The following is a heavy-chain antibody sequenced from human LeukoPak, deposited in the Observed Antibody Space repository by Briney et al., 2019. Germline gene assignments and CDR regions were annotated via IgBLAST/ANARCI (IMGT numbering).Heavy chain of an antibody. CDR2: INPNSGGT. D-gene: IGHD3-9*01. V-gene: IGHV1-2*02. J-gene: IGHJ4*02. Sequence: ASVKVSCKASGYTFTGSYMHWVRQAPGQGLEWMGWINPNSGGTNYAQKFQGRVTMTRDTSISTAYMELSRLTPDDTAVYYCARDRSELRFFDWFLDFWGQGTLVTVSS. CDR1: GYTFTGSY. CDR3: ARDRSELRFFDWFLDF.